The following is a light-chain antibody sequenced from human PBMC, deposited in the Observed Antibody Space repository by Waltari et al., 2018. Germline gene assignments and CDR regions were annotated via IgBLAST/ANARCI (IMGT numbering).Light chain of an antibody. CDR1: SRDVGNFNL. Sequence: QSALTQPAAVSGSPGPSITISCPGSSRDVGNFNLVSWYQLHPGKAPKLLIFEATKRPSGISYHFSGSKSGNTASLTIAGLQAEDEADYFCCSYAGSSSPRLFGGGTKLSVL. J-gene: IGLJ3*02. V-gene: IGLV2-23*01. CDR2: EAT. CDR3: CSYAGSSSPRL.